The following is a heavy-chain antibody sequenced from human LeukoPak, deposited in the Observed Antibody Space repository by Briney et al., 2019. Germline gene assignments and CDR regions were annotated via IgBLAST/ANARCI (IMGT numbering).Heavy chain of an antibody. D-gene: IGHD4-17*01. V-gene: IGHV4-34*01. Sequence: SEALSLTCAVSGVSFNDYYWSWVRQTPGKGLQWIGEINHSGYTNDSPSLKSRVTLSIDTSRKQFSLNVRSVTVADTGIYYCTRMTTGHDYWGQGTLVTVSS. CDR1: GVSFNDYY. J-gene: IGHJ4*02. CDR3: TRMTTGHDY. CDR2: INHSGYT.